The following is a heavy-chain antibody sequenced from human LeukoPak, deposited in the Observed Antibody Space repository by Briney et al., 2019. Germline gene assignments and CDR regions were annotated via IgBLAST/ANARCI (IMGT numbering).Heavy chain of an antibody. J-gene: IGHJ4*02. CDR2: LYTDDTT. CDR3: ARGGSFYWNPRY. Sequence: PGGSLRLSCVASDFSVSAFYMSWVRQAPGKGLEWISLLYTDDTTYYADPVEGRFTISRDDSKNIIYLQMNSLRVEDTAIYYCARGGSFYWNPRYWGQGTLVTVSS. D-gene: IGHD1-1*01. V-gene: IGHV3-53*01. CDR1: DFSVSAFY.